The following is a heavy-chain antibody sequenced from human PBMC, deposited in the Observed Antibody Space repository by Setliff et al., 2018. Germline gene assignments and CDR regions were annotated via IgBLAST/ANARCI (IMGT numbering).Heavy chain of an antibody. CDR3: AGDKPLQHNYNFWSGYCPY. V-gene: IGHV3-30*01. CDR2: ISYDGINK. Sequence: GGSLRLSCAASGITFSSYAMHWVRQAPGKGLEWVAVISYDGINKYYADSVKGRFTISRDNSKNTLYLQMNSLRPEDTAVYYCAGDKPLQHNYNFWSGYCPYWGQGTLVT. D-gene: IGHD3-3*01. J-gene: IGHJ4*02. CDR1: GITFSSYA.